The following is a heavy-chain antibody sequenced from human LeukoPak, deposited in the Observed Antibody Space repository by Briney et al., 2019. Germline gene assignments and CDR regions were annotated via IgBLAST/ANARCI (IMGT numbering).Heavy chain of an antibody. CDR3: ARGEVRLDY. J-gene: IGHJ4*02. CDR1: GGSFSDYY. Sequence: SETLSLTCAMYGGSFSDYYWTWIRQPPGKGLEWIGEINHRGSTNYNSSLKSRVTISIDTSKNQLSLKLNSVTAADTAVYYCARGEVRLDYWGQGTLVTVSS. D-gene: IGHD3-10*01. CDR2: INHRGST. V-gene: IGHV4-34*01.